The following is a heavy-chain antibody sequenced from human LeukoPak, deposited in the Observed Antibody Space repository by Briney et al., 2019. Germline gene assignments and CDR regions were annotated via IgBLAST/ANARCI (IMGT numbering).Heavy chain of an antibody. D-gene: IGHD4/OR15-4a*01. CDR3: ARGYGGSYNWFDP. V-gene: IGHV4-34*01. CDR2: INHSGST. CDR1: GGSFSGYY. Sequence: SETLSLTCAVYGGSFSGYYWSWIRQPPGKGLEWIGEINHSGSTNYNPSLKSRVTISVDTSKNQFSLKLSSVTAADTAVYYCARGYGGSYNWFDPWGQGTLVTVSS. J-gene: IGHJ5*02.